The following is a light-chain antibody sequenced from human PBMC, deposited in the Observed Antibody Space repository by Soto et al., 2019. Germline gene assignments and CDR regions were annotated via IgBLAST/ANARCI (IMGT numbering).Light chain of an antibody. CDR1: SSDVGGYDY. CDR2: DVT. Sequence: QSVLTQPASVSGSPGQSITISCTGTSSDVGGYDYVSWYQQHPGKAPKLMIYDVTNRPSGVSNRFSGSKSGNTASLTISGXXAXXXVSYYCSSYTSSTSYVFGTGTKLTVL. CDR3: SSYTSSTSYV. V-gene: IGLV2-14*01. J-gene: IGLJ1*01.